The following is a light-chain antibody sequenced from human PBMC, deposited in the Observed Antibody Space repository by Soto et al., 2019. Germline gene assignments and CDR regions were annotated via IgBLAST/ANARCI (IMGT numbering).Light chain of an antibody. J-gene: IGLJ3*02. V-gene: IGLV2-11*01. CDR1: SSDVGGYNY. CDR2: DVG. Sequence: QSALTQPRSVSGSPGQSVTISCTGTSSDVGGYNYVSWYQHHPGKAPKLMIYDVGKRPSGVPDRFSGSKSGNTASLTISGLQAEDEADYYCCSYAGSYIRLFGGETKLTVL. CDR3: CSYAGSYIRL.